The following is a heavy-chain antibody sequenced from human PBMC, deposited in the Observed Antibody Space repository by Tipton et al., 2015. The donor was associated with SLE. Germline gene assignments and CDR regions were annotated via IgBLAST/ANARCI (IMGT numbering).Heavy chain of an antibody. CDR3: ARTRGVVTPGDFDL. CDR2: INHTGST. J-gene: IGHJ4*02. V-gene: IGHV4-34*01. D-gene: IGHD2-21*02. CDR1: GWSFSDYY. Sequence: TLSLTCDVSGWSFSDYYWSWIRQSPGKGLEWIGEINHTGSTIYNPSLRSRPSISVDTSKNQFSLKLTSVTAADTAIYYCARTRGVVTPGDFDLWGQGTLVTVSS.